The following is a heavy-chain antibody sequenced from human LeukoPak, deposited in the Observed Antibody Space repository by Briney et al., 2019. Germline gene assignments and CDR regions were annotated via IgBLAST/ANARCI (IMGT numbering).Heavy chain of an antibody. D-gene: IGHD3-3*01. J-gene: IGHJ4*02. Sequence: SVKVSCKASGGTFSSYAISWVRQAPGQGLEWMGGIIPIFGTANYAQKFQGRVTITADESTSTAYMELSSLRSEDTAVYYCASTTADFWSGYQWDYWGQGTLVTVSS. CDR2: IIPIFGTA. V-gene: IGHV1-69*13. CDR1: GGTFSSYA. CDR3: ASTTADFWSGYQWDY.